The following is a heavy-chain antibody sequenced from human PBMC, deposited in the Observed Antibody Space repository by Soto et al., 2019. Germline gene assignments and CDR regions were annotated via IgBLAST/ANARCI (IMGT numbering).Heavy chain of an antibody. Sequence: QVQLQQWGAGLLKPSETLSLTCAVYGGSFSGYYWSWIRQPPGKGLEWIGEINHSGSTNYNPSLRSRVPVPVXXSXIXXSVKLGSVPAADPAVYYWARDGQWLVPMGDWYFDLWGRGTLVTVSS. CDR1: GGSFSGYY. V-gene: IGHV4-34*01. J-gene: IGHJ2*01. CDR2: INHSGST. CDR3: ARDGQWLVPMGDWYFDL. D-gene: IGHD6-19*01.